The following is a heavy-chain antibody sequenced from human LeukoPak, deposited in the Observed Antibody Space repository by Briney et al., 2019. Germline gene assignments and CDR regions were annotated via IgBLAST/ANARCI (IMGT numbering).Heavy chain of an antibody. D-gene: IGHD4-17*01. V-gene: IGHV3-15*01. J-gene: IGHJ4*02. CDR2: IKSKTDGGTT. CDR1: GFTFSNAW. CDR3: TTVGYGDYEGVDY. Sequence: PGGSLRLSCAASGFTFSNAWMSWVRQAPGKGLEWVGRIKSKTDGGTTDCAAPVKGRFTISRDDSKNMLYLQMNSLKTEDTAVYYCTTVGYGDYEGVDYWGQGTLVTVSS.